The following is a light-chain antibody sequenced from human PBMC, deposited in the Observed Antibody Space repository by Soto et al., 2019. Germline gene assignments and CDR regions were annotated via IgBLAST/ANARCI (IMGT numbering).Light chain of an antibody. J-gene: IGKJ1*01. CDR2: AAS. Sequence: DIQMTQSPSSLSTSVGDRLTITCRASQSISSYLNWYQQKPGKAPKIMIYAASTLQSGVPSRFSGSVSGTDFTLTISCLQSEDFATYYCEQYYSYPRTFGQGTKVDIK. CDR1: QSISSY. CDR3: EQYYSYPRT. V-gene: IGKV1-39*01.